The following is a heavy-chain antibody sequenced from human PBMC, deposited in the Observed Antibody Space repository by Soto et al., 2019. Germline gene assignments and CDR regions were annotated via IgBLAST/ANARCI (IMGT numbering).Heavy chain of an antibody. CDR3: ASGGRYSYGLDC. J-gene: IGHJ4*02. Sequence: QVQLVQSGAEVKKPGSSVKVSCKASGGTFSSYTISWVRQAPGQGLEWMGRIIPILGIANYAQKFQGRVTITADKSTSTAYMDLSSLRSEDTAVYFCASGGRYSYGLDCWGQGTLVTVSS. CDR1: GGTFSSYT. CDR2: IIPILGIA. V-gene: IGHV1-69*02. D-gene: IGHD5-18*01.